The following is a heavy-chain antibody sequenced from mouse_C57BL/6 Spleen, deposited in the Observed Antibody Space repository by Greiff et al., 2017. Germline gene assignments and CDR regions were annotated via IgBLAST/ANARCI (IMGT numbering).Heavy chain of an antibody. Sequence: VQVVESGPGLVQPSQSLSITCTVSGFSLTSYGVHWVRQSPGKGLEWLGVIWRGGSTDYNAAFMSRLSITKDNSKSQVFFKMNSLQADDTAIYYCAKNYYEYDEDYFDYWGQGTTLTVSS. D-gene: IGHD2-4*01. V-gene: IGHV2-5*01. J-gene: IGHJ2*01. CDR3: AKNYYEYDEDYFDY. CDR2: IWRGGST. CDR1: GFSLTSYG.